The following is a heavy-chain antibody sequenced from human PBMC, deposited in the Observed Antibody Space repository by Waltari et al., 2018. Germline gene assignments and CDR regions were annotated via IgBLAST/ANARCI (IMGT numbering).Heavy chain of an antibody. Sequence: QIQLVQSGAEVKNPGASVKLSCRASGYTFIYYGISWLRQTPGQGLEWMTWISAINGDTRYAQNFQGRLTTTRDTSTNTAYMELRSLRSDDTAVYYCTRDNGEAEGGFFDHWGQGTLVTVSS. CDR3: TRDNGEAEGGFFDH. D-gene: IGHD4-17*01. J-gene: IGHJ4*02. V-gene: IGHV1-18*01. CDR1: GYTFIYYG. CDR2: ISAINGDT.